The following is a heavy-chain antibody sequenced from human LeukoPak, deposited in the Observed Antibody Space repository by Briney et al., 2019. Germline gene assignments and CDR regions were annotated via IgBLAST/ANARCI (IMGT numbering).Heavy chain of an antibody. D-gene: IGHD6-13*01. Sequence: GGSLRLSCAASGFTFSSHAMHWVRQAPGKGLEWVASINSNINYIQYADSVKGRFTISRDNAKNSLYLQMNSLSAEDTAVYYCARRNSWYSSSWYFNDYWGQGTLVPVSS. CDR1: GFTFSSHA. CDR2: INSNINYI. V-gene: IGHV3-21*01. J-gene: IGHJ4*02. CDR3: ARRNSWYSSSWYFNDY.